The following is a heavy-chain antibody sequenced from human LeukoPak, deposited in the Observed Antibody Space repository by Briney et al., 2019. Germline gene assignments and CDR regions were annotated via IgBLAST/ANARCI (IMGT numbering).Heavy chain of an antibody. V-gene: IGHV3-30*14. CDR1: GFTFSSYA. CDR3: ARGYCSSTSCYVRDYYGLDV. D-gene: IGHD2-2*01. J-gene: IGHJ6*02. CDR2: ISYDGSNK. Sequence: GGSLRLSCAASGFTFSSYAMHWVRQAPGKGLEWVAVISYDGSNKYYADSVKGRFTISRDNSKNTLYLQMNGLRADDTAVYYCARGYCSSTSCYVRDYYGLDVWGQGTTVTVSS.